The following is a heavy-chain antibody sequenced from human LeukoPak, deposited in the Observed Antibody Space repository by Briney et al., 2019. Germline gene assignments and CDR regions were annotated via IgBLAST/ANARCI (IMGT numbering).Heavy chain of an antibody. CDR1: GCTFSTSW. J-gene: IGHJ4*02. CDR3: ARDRAYSTFDF. V-gene: IGHV3-7*01. D-gene: IGHD4-11*01. CDR2: INVDDSSK. Sequence: GGSLRLSCAASGCTFSTSWMTWVRQAPGKGLERVAIINVDDSSKSYLDSVKGRFTISRDNAKNSLYLQMNNLRAEDTAVYYCARDRAYSTFDFWGQGTLVAVSS.